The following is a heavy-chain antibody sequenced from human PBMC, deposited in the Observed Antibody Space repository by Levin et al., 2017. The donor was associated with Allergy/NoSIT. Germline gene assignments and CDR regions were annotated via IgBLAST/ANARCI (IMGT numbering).Heavy chain of an antibody. CDR3: VRSKSITGTEDLKVMDV. D-gene: IGHD1/OR15-1a*01. Sequence: GESLKISCAGSGFIFSTFSLHWVRQPPGKGLEWVSSVSSASSYIYYAESVKGRFTISRDNAKNSLNLQMTGLRPDDTAVYYCVRSKSITGTEDLKVMDVWGQGTTVTVSS. CDR2: VSSASSYI. J-gene: IGHJ6*02. V-gene: IGHV3-21*06. CDR1: GFIFSTFS.